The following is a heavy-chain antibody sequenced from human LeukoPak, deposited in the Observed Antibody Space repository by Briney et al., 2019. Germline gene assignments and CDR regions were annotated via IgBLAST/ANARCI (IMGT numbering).Heavy chain of an antibody. Sequence: GGSLRLSCAASGFTFSSYGMHWVRQAPGKGLEWVAVISYDGSNKYYADSVKGRFTISRDNSKNTLYLQMNSLRAEDTAVYYCAATMVRGVYYYYGMDVWGQGTTVTVSS. CDR1: GFTFSSYG. J-gene: IGHJ6*02. CDR2: ISYDGSNK. D-gene: IGHD3-10*01. CDR3: AATMVRGVYYYYGMDV. V-gene: IGHV3-30*03.